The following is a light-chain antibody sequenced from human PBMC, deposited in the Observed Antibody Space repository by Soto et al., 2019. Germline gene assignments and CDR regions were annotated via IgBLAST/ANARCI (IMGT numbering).Light chain of an antibody. Sequence: QSALTQPASVSGSPGQSISISCTGTSSDVGAYDYVSWFQQHPGKAPKLMIYEVSNRPSGVSSRFSGFRSDNTASLIISGLQAEDEADYYCTSLTTSSTWVFGGGTKVTVL. V-gene: IGLV2-14*01. CDR3: TSLTTSSTWV. CDR2: EVS. J-gene: IGLJ3*02. CDR1: SSDVGAYDY.